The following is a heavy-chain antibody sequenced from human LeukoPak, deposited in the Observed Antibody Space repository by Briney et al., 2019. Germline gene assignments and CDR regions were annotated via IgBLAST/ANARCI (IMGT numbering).Heavy chain of an antibody. CDR1: GGSISSGSYY. J-gene: IGHJ6*03. V-gene: IGHV4-61*02. CDR2: IYTSGST. D-gene: IGHD6-6*01. Sequence: SETLSLTCTVSGGSISSGSYYWSWIRQPAGKGLEWIGRIYTSGSTNYNPSLKSRVTISVDTSKNRFSLKLNSVTAADTAMYYCARGESSSSPLYYYYYYMDVWGKGTTVTVSS. CDR3: ARGESSSSPLYYYYYYMDV.